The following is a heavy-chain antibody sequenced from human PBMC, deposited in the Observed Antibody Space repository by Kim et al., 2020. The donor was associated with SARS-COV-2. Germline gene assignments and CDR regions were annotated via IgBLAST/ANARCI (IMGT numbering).Heavy chain of an antibody. V-gene: IGHV4-39*01. CDR1: GGSISSSSYY. Sequence: SETLSLTCTVSGGSISSSSYYWGWIRQPPGKGLEWIGSIYYSGSTYYNPSLKSRVTISVDTSKNQFSLKLSSVTAADTAVYYCARSLGAGPSTILGVVIIPDAWVIWGQGTMVTVSS. CDR3: ARSLGAGPSTILGVVIIPDAWVI. D-gene: IGHD3-3*01. CDR2: IYYSGST. J-gene: IGHJ3*02.